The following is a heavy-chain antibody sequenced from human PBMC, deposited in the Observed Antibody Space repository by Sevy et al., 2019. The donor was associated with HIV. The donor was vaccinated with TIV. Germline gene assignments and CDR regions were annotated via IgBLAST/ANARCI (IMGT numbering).Heavy chain of an antibody. CDR1: VASVSSGKYY. Sequence: SETLSLTCNVSVASVSSGKYYWTWIRQPPGKDVEWIGHVSYSGRTNYNPSLKSRVTISEDTSKDQFSLSLNSVTAADTATYYCAREIYFYENSGFYYFDSWGLGILVTVSS. D-gene: IGHD3-22*01. J-gene: IGHJ4*02. CDR2: VSYSGRT. V-gene: IGHV4-61*01. CDR3: AREIYFYENSGFYYFDS.